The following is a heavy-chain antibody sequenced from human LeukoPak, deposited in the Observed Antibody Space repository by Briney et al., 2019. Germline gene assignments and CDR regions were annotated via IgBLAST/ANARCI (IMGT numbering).Heavy chain of an antibody. CDR1: GFGFSSYG. CDR2: ISYDGSKI. V-gene: IGHV3-30*18. Sequence: GGSLRLSCAASGFGFSSYGMHWVRQAPGKGLEWVAVISYDGSKIYYSDSVKGRFTISRDNSKNTLYLQMNSLRAEDTAVYYCAKYGGGSGIGATDYWGQGTLVAVSS. CDR3: AKYGGGSGIGATDY. D-gene: IGHD1-14*01. J-gene: IGHJ4*02.